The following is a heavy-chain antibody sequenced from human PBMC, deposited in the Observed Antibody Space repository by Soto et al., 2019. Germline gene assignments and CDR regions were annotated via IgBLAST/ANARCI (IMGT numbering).Heavy chain of an antibody. V-gene: IGHV3-7*01. CDR2: IKQDGSEK. J-gene: IGHJ4*02. Sequence: EVQLVESGGGLVQPGGSLRLSCAASGFIFSSYWMSWVRQAPGKGLEWVANIKQDGSEKYYVDSVKGRFTISRDNAKNSLYLQMNSLRAEDTAVYYCALVLSSVDYWGQGTLVTVSS. CDR3: ALVLSSVDY. CDR1: GFIFSSYW.